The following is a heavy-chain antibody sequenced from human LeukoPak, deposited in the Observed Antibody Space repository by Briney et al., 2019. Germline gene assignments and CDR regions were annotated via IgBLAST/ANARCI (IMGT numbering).Heavy chain of an antibody. D-gene: IGHD1-26*01. CDR2: ISDTGGRT. V-gene: IGHV3-23*01. J-gene: IGHJ4*02. CDR1: GITLSNYG. Sequence: GGSLRLSCAVSGITLSNYGMTWVRQAPGKGLEWVAGISDTGGRTNYADSVKGRFTISRDNSKNTLYLQMNSLRAEDTAVYYCAKPQHVMRWELLGDDYWGQGTLVTVSS. CDR3: AKPQHVMRWELLGDDY.